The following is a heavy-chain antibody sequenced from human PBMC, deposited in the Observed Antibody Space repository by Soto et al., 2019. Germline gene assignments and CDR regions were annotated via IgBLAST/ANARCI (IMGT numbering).Heavy chain of an antibody. CDR2: ISYDGSNK. J-gene: IGHJ3*02. CDR1: GFTFSSYG. V-gene: IGHV3-30*03. Sequence: QVQLVESGGGVVQPGRSLRLSCAASGFTFSSYGMHWVRQAPGKGLEWVAVISYDGSNKYYADSVKGRFTISRDNSKNRLSXQMNSLRAEDTAVYYCATHGYCSSTSCNSYDAFDIWGQGTMVTVSS. CDR3: ATHGYCSSTSCNSYDAFDI. D-gene: IGHD2-2*01.